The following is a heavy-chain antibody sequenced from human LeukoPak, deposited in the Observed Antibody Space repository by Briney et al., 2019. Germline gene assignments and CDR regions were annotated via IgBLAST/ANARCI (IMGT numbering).Heavy chain of an antibody. D-gene: IGHD6-13*01. CDR1: GFTFSSYA. V-gene: IGHV3-23*01. CDR3: ARDRYSSSWYIWYFDL. J-gene: IGHJ2*01. CDR2: ISGSGGST. Sequence: PGGSLRLSCAASGFTFSSYAMSWVRQAPGKGLEWVSAISGSGGSTYYTDSVKGRFTISRDNSKNTLYLQMNSQRAEDTAVYYCARDRYSSSWYIWYFDLWGRGTLVTVSS.